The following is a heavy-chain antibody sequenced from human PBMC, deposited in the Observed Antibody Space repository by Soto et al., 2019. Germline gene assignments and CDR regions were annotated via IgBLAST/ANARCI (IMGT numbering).Heavy chain of an antibody. J-gene: IGHJ4*02. CDR3: ARAALLPYYFDY. CDR2: ISYDGSNK. CDR1: GFTFSSYA. Sequence: PGGSLRLSCAASGFTFSSYAMHWVRQAPGKGLEWVAVISYDGSNKYYADSVKGQFTISRDNSKNTLYLQMNSLRAEDTAVYYCARAALLPYYFDYWGQGTLVTVSS. D-gene: IGHD3-22*01. V-gene: IGHV3-30-3*01.